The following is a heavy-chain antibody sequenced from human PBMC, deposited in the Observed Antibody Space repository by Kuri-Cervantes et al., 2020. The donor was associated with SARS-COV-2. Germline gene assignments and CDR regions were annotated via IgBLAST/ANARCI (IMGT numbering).Heavy chain of an antibody. CDR2: SYYSGST. V-gene: IGHV4-39*01. CDR3: ATVIVVVPAAIGWSWFDP. Sequence: GSLRLSCTVSGGSISSSSYYWGWIRQPPGKGLEWIGRSYYSGSTYYNPSLKSRVTISVDTSKNQFSLKLSSVTAADTAVYYCATVIVVVPAAIGWSWFDPWGQGTLVTVSS. CDR1: GGSISSSSYY. D-gene: IGHD2-2*01. J-gene: IGHJ5*02.